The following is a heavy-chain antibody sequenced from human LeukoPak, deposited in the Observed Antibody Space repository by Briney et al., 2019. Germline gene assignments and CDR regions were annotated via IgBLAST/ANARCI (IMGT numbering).Heavy chain of an antibody. J-gene: IGHJ4*02. CDR1: GYTFTSYG. D-gene: IGHD3-3*01. CDR3: ARDGKPYYDFWSGYYFDY. V-gene: IGHV1-18*01. CDR2: ISAYNGNT. Sequence: RASVKVSCKASGYTFTSYGISWVRQAPGQGLEWMGWISAYNGNTNYAQKLQGRVTMTTDTSTSTAYMELRSLRSDDTAVYYCARDGKPYYDFWSGYYFDYWGQGTLVTVSS.